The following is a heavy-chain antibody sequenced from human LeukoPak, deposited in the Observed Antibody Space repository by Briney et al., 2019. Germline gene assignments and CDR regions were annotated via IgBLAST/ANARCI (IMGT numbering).Heavy chain of an antibody. V-gene: IGHV1-69*04. Sequence: ASVKVSCKASGGTFSSYAISWVRQAPGQGLEWMGRIIPILGIANYAQKFQGRVTITADKSTSTAYMELSSLRSEDTAVYYCARDSHIARWSVTAIYVWGQGTTVTVSS. CDR2: IIPILGIA. CDR1: GGTFSSYA. J-gene: IGHJ6*02. CDR3: ARDSHIARWSVTAIYV. D-gene: IGHD2-21*02.